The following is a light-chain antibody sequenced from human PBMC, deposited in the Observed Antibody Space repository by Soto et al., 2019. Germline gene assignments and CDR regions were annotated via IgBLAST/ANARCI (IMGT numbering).Light chain of an antibody. J-gene: IGLJ1*01. Sequence: QTVVTREPSFSVSPGGTVTLTCGFNSGSVSASSYPSWYQQTPGQTPRTLIHSTNNRSSGVPDRFSGSILGNKAALTITGAQADDESHYYCALYMGSGIYVFGTGTQLTVL. CDR2: STN. V-gene: IGLV8-61*01. CDR3: ALYMGSGIYV. CDR1: SGSVSASSY.